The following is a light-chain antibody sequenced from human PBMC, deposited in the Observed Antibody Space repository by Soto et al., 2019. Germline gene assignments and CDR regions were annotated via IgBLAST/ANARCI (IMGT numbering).Light chain of an antibody. V-gene: IGKV3-15*01. CDR2: GAS. CDR1: QSVSSN. J-gene: IGKJ1*01. CDR3: QLYNNWPSGT. Sequence: EIVMTQSPATLSVSPGERATLSCRASQSVSSNLAWYQQKPGQAPRLLIYGASTRATGIPARFSGSGSGTEFTLTISSLQSEDFAVYYCQLYNNWPSGTFGQGTTGEIK.